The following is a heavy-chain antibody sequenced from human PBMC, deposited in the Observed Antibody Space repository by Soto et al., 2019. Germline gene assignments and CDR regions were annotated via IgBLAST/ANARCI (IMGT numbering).Heavy chain of an antibody. CDR1: GYTFTTYT. D-gene: IGHD3-10*01. CDR2: INPGNGDT. V-gene: IGHV1-3*01. CDR3: TRDPGRSWFDP. Sequence: ASVKVSCKASGYTFTTYTLQWLRQAPGQRLEWMGWINPGNGDTKYSQTFQGRVTITSDTSASTAYMELNSLRSEDTAFYYCTRDPGRSWFDPWGQGTLVTVSS. J-gene: IGHJ5*02.